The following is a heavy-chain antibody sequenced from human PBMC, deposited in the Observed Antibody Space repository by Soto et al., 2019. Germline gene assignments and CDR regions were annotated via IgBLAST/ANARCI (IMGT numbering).Heavy chain of an antibody. V-gene: IGHV2-26*01. CDR1: GFSPRDSEVG. CDR3: AHVRQWDGAHSYDY. CDR2: IFWNGEK. Sequence: QVTLKESGPVLVKPTETLTLTCAVSGFSPRDSEVGVSWISQPPGKALEWLAHIFWNGEKSYSTSLERRLTISKDSSKGQVVLTMTNMDPVYTATYFCAHVRQWDGAHSYDYWVRGTLVTVSS. J-gene: IGHJ4*02. D-gene: IGHD1-26*01.